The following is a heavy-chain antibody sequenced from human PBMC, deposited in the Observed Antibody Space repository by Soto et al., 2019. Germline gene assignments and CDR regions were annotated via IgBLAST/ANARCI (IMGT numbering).Heavy chain of an antibody. Sequence: GGSLRLSCAASGFTFSSYAIRLFRQAPVKWLEWVAVISYDGSNKYYADSVKGRFTISRDNSKNTLYLQMNSLRAEDTAVYYCARNTDSRAFDIWGQGTMVTVSS. J-gene: IGHJ3*02. V-gene: IGHV3-30-3*01. CDR1: GFTFSSYA. D-gene: IGHD3-22*01. CDR3: ARNTDSRAFDI. CDR2: ISYDGSNK.